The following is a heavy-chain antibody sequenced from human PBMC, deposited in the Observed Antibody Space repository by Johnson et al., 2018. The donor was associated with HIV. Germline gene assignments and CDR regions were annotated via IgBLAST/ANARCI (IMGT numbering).Heavy chain of an antibody. J-gene: IGHJ3*02. CDR2: IYSGGST. CDR1: GFTVSSNY. Sequence: VRLVESGGGLIQPGGSLRLSCAASGFTVSSNYMSWVRQAPGKGLEWVSVIYSGGSTYYADSVKGRFTISRDNSKNTLYLQMNSLRAEDTAVYYCARARDRSSSRDAFDIWGQGTMVTVSS. CDR3: ARARDRSSSRDAFDI. D-gene: IGHD6-13*01. V-gene: IGHV3-66*03.